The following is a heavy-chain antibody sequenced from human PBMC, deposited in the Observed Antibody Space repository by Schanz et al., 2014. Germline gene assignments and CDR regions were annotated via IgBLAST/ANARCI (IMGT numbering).Heavy chain of an antibody. J-gene: IGHJ6*02. V-gene: IGHV3-7*01. D-gene: IGHD4-17*01. CDR2: IKHDGSEK. CDR1: GFAFDTYW. CDR3: AKDRGGDYEVSYYYGMDV. Sequence: EVQLLESGGGLVQPGGSLRLSCAASGFAFDTYWMSWVRQAPGKGLEWVANIKHDGSEKYYVDSVKGRFTISRDNAKNSMYLEMNSLRAEDTAVYYCAKDRGGDYEVSYYYGMDVWGQGTTVTVSS.